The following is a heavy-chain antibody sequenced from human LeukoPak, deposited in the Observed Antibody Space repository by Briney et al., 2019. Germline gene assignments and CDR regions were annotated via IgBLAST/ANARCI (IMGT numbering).Heavy chain of an antibody. V-gene: IGHV3-48*03. CDR3: ARESPGFDAFDI. J-gene: IGHJ3*02. D-gene: IGHD3-10*01. Sequence: GGSLRLSCAASAFTFSSYEMNWVRQAPGKGLEWVSYISSSGNTIYYADSVKGRFTISRDNAKNTLFLQMNSLRGEDTAVYYCARESPGFDAFDIWGQGTMVTVSS. CDR1: AFTFSSYE. CDR2: ISSSGNTI.